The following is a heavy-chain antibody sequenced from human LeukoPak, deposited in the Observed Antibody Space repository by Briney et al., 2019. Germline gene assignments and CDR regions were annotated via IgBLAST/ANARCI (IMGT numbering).Heavy chain of an antibody. CDR3: AKDATAVVGTVYMDV. Sequence: GGSLRLSCAASGFTFSNEMNWVRQAPGKGLEWISHISNIGDIIHYADSVEGRFTISRDNAKNSLYLQMNSLRAEDTAVYYCAKDATAVVGTVYMDVWGKGTTVTISS. J-gene: IGHJ6*03. V-gene: IGHV3-48*03. CDR2: ISNIGDII. CDR1: GFTFSNE. D-gene: IGHD6-13*01.